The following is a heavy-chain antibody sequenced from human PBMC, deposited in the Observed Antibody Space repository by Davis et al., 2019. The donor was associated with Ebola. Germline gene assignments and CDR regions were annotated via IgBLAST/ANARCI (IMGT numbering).Heavy chain of an antibody. V-gene: IGHV4-30-2*01. J-gene: IGHJ5*02. CDR3: ARGVDYGSQFDP. CDR1: GGSISSGGYS. CDR2: IYHSGST. D-gene: IGHD3-10*01. Sequence: SETLSLTCAVSGGSISSGGYSWSWIRQPPGKGLEWIGYIYHSGSTYYNPSLKSRVTISVDRSKNQFSLKLSSVTAADTAVYYCARGVDYGSQFDPWGQGTLVTVSS.